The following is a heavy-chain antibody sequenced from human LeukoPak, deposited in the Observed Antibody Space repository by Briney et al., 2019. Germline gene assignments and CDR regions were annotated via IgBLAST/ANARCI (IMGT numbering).Heavy chain of an antibody. V-gene: IGHV1-69*13. CDR3: ARDPTYYYDSSGYWSDY. CDR2: IIPIFGTA. CDR1: GGTFSSYA. D-gene: IGHD3-22*01. Sequence: ASVKVSCKASGGTFSSYAISWVRQAPGQGLEWMGGIIPIFGTANYAQKLQGRVTITADESTSTAYMELSSLRSEDTAVYYCARDPTYYYDSSGYWSDYWGQGTLVTVSS. J-gene: IGHJ4*02.